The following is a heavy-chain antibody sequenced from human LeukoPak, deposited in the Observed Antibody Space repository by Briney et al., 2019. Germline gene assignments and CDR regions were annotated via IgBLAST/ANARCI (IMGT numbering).Heavy chain of an antibody. J-gene: IGHJ4*02. CDR2: IYYSGST. V-gene: IGHV4-39*01. CDR3: VRHISVVRGETFDF. Sequence: PSETLSLTCTVSGGSISSSTYFWGWIRQPPGKGLEWIGSIYYSGSTYYNPSLKSRVTISVDTSKNQFSLKLSSVTAADTAVYYCVRHISVVRGETFDFWGQGSLVTVSS. CDR1: GGSISSSTYF. D-gene: IGHD3-10*01.